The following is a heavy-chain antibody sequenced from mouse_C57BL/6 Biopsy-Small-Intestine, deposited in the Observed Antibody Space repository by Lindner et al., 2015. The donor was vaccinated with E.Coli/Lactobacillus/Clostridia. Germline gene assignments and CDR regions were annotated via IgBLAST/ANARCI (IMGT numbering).Heavy chain of an antibody. Sequence: VQLQESGPELVKPGASVKIPCKASGYTFTDYNMNWVKQRPGKGLEWIGRIYPGDGDTNYNGKFKGKATLTADTSSSTAYMELHSLTSEDSAIYYCARDGLPDVDYWGQGTTLTVSS. D-gene: IGHD5-5*01. V-gene: IGHV1-82*01. CDR2: IYPGDGDT. CDR1: GYTFTDYN. CDR3: ARDGLPDVDY. J-gene: IGHJ2*01.